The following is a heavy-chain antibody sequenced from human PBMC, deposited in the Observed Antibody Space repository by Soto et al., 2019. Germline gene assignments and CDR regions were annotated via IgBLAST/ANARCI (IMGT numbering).Heavy chain of an antibody. CDR3: AKETAGIGIPLFDH. J-gene: IGHJ4*02. CDR2: VSDDGGA. V-gene: IGHV3-23*01. Sequence: GGPLRLSCAACGFPLTTYALSWVRQAPGKRLEWVSAVSDDGGAHYASSVMGRFIVSRDLSKSTVYLEINGLTAEDTALYYCAKETAGIGIPLFDHWGQGIMVTVSS. CDR1: GFPLTTYA. D-gene: IGHD6-13*01.